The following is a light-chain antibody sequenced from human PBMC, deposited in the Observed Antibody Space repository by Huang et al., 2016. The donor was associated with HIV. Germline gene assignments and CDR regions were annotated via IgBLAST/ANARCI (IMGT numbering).Light chain of an antibody. CDR2: WDY. Sequence: DFVMTQSPDTLTVSLGERAAINCRSSQNILYNSNKKNYLAWYQHKPGQPPKLLVYWDYAREYGVPDRFSDSGSGTNCTHTINSLLPEDVAVYYCQQIYTPPYTFGQGTKLEIK. J-gene: IGKJ2*01. CDR3: QQIYTPPYT. CDR1: QNILYNSNKKNY. V-gene: IGKV4-1*01.